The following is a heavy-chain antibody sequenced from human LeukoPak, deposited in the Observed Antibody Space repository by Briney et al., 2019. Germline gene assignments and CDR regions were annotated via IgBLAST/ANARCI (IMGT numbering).Heavy chain of an antibody. CDR1: GFTFSNAW. CDR2: VIGDGYNT. D-gene: IGHD6-13*01. Sequence: PGGSPRLSCAASGFTFSNAWMTWVRQAPGKGLEWVSSVIGDGYNTYYADSVKGRFTVSRDNSKNTLYLQMYSLGAEDTAIYYCAKGAAAGAVDWFDPWGQGTLVTVSS. J-gene: IGHJ5*02. CDR3: AKGAAAGAVDWFDP. V-gene: IGHV3-23*01.